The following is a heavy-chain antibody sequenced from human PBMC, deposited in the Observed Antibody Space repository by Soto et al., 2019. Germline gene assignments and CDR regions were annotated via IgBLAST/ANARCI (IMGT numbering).Heavy chain of an antibody. CDR2: ISGGGGST. CDR3: AKDRGSGSTSWYNGWLAP. J-gene: IGHJ5*02. D-gene: IGHD2-2*02. Sequence: GGSLRLSCVASGFTFSSYAMTWVRQAPGRGLEWVSAISGGGGSTYYADSVKGRFTISRDNSKNTLYLQMNSLRAEDTAVYYCAKDRGSGSTSWYNGWLAPWGQGTLVTVSS. V-gene: IGHV3-23*01. CDR1: GFTFSSYA.